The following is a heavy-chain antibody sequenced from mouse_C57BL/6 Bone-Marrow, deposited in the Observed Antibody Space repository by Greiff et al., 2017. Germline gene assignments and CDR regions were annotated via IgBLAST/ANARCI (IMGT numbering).Heavy chain of an antibody. CDR1: GFTFSSYA. V-gene: IGHV5-9-1*02. J-gene: IGHJ2*01. CDR2: ICTGGDYI. Sequence: EVKLMESGEGLVKPGGSLKLSCEASGFTFSSYAMSWGRQTPEKRLEWVAYICTGGDYIYYADTVKGRYTISRDNAMNTLYLQMRGLKSEDTAMYYCTREGGYPFDYWGQGTTLTVSS. D-gene: IGHD2-2*01. CDR3: TREGGYPFDY.